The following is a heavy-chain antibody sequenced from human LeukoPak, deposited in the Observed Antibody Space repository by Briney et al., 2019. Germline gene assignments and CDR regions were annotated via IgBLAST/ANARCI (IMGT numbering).Heavy chain of an antibody. J-gene: IGHJ4*02. CDR2: IYPRDGST. CDR3: ARDQEGFDY. V-gene: IGHV1-46*01. CDR1: GYAFTGYY. Sequence: ASVKVSCKASGYAFTGYYIHWVRQAPGQGLEWMGMIYPRDGSTSYAQKFQGRVTVTRDTSTSTVHMELSGLRSEDTAVYYCARDQEGFDYWGQGTLVTVSS.